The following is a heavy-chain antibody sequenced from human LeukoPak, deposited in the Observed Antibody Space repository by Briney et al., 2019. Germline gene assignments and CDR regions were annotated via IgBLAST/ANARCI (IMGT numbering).Heavy chain of an antibody. D-gene: IGHD2-15*01. CDR3: ARDRVVAATYYYYGMDV. CDR1: GFTFSSYG. Sequence: GRSLRLSCAASGFTFSSYGMHWVRQAPGKGLEWVAVIWYDGSNKYYADSVKGRFTISRDNSKNTLYLQMNSLSAEDTAVYYCARDRVVAATYYYYGMDVWGQGTTVTVSS. J-gene: IGHJ6*02. V-gene: IGHV3-33*01. CDR2: IWYDGSNK.